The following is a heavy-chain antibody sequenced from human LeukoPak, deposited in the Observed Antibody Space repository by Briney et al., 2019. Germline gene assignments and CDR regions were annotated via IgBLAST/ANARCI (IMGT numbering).Heavy chain of an antibody. J-gene: IGHJ4*02. D-gene: IGHD3-3*01. Sequence: GGSLRLSCAASGFTFSSYAMHWVRQAPGKGLGWVAVISYDGSNKYYADSVKGRFTISRDNSKNTLHLQMNSLRAEDTAVYYCAREGYDFWSGQRLGYFDYWGQGTLVTVSS. CDR1: GFTFSSYA. V-gene: IGHV3-30-3*01. CDR3: AREGYDFWSGQRLGYFDY. CDR2: ISYDGSNK.